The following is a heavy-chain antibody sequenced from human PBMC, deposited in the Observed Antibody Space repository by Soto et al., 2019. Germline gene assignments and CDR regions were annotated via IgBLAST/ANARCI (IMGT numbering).Heavy chain of an antibody. CDR1: GFTFGNYW. CDR3: SRDFVVGGKASTY. Sequence: GGSARLSCAAYGFTFGNYWMTWVRLASGKGLEWVANIKEDGSEKHYVDSVKGRFTISRDNAKNSLYLQMNSLRVEDTAVYLCSRDFVVGGKASTYWGQGAMVTGSS. CDR2: IKEDGSEK. D-gene: IGHD2-21*01. V-gene: IGHV3-7*01. J-gene: IGHJ1*01.